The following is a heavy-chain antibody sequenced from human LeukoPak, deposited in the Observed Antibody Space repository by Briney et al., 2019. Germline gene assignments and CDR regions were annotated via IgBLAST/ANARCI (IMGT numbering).Heavy chain of an antibody. CDR1: GFTFSSYA. V-gene: IGHV3-30-3*01. D-gene: IGHD3-9*01. J-gene: IGHJ6*02. CDR3: ASHYDILTGPYPEFLIFITGYYYGMDV. CDR2: ISYDGSNK. Sequence: PGGSLRLSCAASGFTFSSYAMHWVRQAPGKGLEWVAVISYDGSNKYYADSVKGRFTISRDNSKNTLYLQMNSLRAEDTAVYYCASHYDILTGPYPEFLIFITGYYYGMDVWGQGTTVTVSS.